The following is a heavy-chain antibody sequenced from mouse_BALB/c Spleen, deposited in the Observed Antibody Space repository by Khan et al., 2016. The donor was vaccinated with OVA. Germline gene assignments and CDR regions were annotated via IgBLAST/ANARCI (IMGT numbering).Heavy chain of an antibody. J-gene: IGHJ4*01. CDR1: GFTFSNYA. CDR2: ISSGGST. V-gene: IGHV5-6-5*01. Sequence: EVKLMESGGGLVKPGGSLKLSCAASGFTFSNYAMSWVRQTPEKRLEWVASISSGGSTYYPDSVKGRFTISRDNARNILYLQMSSLRSEDTAMYNCARGYGNFVNPHYAMDYWGQGTSVTVSS. D-gene: IGHD2-1*01. CDR3: ARGYGNFVNPHYAMDY.